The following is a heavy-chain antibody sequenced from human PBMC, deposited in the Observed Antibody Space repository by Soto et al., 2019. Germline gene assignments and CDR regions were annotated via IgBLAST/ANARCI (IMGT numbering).Heavy chain of an antibody. Sequence: EVQLLESGGGLVQPGGSLRLSCAASGFTFSSYAMSWVRQAPGKGLEWVSAISGSGGSTYYADSVKGRFTISRDNSKNTLYLQMDSLRAEDTAGYYCAKENGYSSSWFEFDYWGQGTLVTVSS. CDR2: ISGSGGST. J-gene: IGHJ4*02. D-gene: IGHD6-13*01. CDR1: GFTFSSYA. V-gene: IGHV3-23*01. CDR3: AKENGYSSSWFEFDY.